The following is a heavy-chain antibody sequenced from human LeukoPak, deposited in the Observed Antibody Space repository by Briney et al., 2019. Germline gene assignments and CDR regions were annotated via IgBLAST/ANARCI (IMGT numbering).Heavy chain of an antibody. Sequence: PSETLSLTCTVSGGSISSYYWSWIRQPPGKGLEWIGYIYYSGSTNYNPSLKSRVTISVDTSKNQFSLKLSSVTAADTAVYYCARAESYSSSWFDYWGQGTLVTVSS. CDR2: IYYSGST. V-gene: IGHV4-59*08. CDR3: ARAESYSSSWFDY. D-gene: IGHD6-13*01. J-gene: IGHJ4*02. CDR1: GGSISSYY.